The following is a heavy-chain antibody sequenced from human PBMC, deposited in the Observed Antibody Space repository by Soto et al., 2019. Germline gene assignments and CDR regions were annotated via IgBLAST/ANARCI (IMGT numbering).Heavy chain of an antibody. Sequence: GGSLRLSCAASGFNFNSYTINWVRRAPGKRLEWLSSISSSGYIFSTDSVRGRFTISRDNAKNSVYLQINSLRAEDTAVYFCARDCSGGSCYPGMDVWGQGTTVTVSS. CDR1: GFNFNSYT. D-gene: IGHD2-15*01. CDR3: ARDCSGGSCYPGMDV. CDR2: ISSSGYI. J-gene: IGHJ6*02. V-gene: IGHV3-21*01.